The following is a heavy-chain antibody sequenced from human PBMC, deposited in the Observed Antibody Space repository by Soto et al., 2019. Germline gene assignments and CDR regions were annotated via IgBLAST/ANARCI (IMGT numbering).Heavy chain of an antibody. Sequence: PGGSLGLSCAAPGFTFSNAWMNWVRQAPGKGLEWVGRIKSKTDGGTTDYAAPVKGRFTISRDDSKNTLYLQMNSLKTEDTAVYYCTTEVVYRPFDYWGQGTLVTVSS. CDR3: TTEVVYRPFDY. CDR2: IKSKTDGGTT. V-gene: IGHV3-15*07. J-gene: IGHJ4*02. CDR1: GFTFSNAW. D-gene: IGHD2-15*01.